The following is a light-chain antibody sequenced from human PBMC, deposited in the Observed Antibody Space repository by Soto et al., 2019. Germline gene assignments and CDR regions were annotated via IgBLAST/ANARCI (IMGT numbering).Light chain of an antibody. CDR2: DVS. J-gene: IGLJ3*02. CDR1: SSDVGGYNY. V-gene: IGLV2-14*03. Sequence: QSALTQPASVSGSPGQSITISCTGTSSDVGGYNYDSWCQQHPGKSPKLMIYDVSSRPSGISNRFSDSKSGNTASLTISGLQAEDEAVYYCSSYTSSHFWVFGEGTKLTVL. CDR3: SSYTSSHFWV.